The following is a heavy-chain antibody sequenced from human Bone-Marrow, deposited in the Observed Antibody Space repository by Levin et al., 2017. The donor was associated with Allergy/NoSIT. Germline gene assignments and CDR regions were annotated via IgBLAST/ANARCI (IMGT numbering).Heavy chain of an antibody. CDR2: IKPHNGDT. CDR1: GYMFSGYY. D-gene: IGHD3-10*01. CDR3: ARLITQPGQGSESFFYYGLDV. V-gene: IGHV1-2*02. Sequence: ASVKVSCKASGYMFSGYYITWVRQTPGQGLEWMGWIKPHNGDTNFAEKFQGRVTMTRDTSISTAFLDLSSLRSDDTAVYYCARLITQPGQGSESFFYYGLDVWGQGTTVIVSS. J-gene: IGHJ6*02.